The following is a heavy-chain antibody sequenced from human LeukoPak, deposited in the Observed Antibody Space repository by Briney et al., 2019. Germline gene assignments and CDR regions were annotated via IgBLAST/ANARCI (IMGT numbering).Heavy chain of an antibody. CDR2: INTDGSST. CDR1: GFTFSNYW. J-gene: IGHJ6*02. V-gene: IGHV3-74*01. CDR3: ARDLAYGMDV. Sequence: GSLRLSCVASGFTFSNYWMHWVRQAPGKGLVWVLRINTDGSSTTYADSVKGRFTISRDNAKNTLCLQMNSLRAEDTAVYYCARDLAYGMDVWGQGATVTVSS. D-gene: IGHD2-21*01.